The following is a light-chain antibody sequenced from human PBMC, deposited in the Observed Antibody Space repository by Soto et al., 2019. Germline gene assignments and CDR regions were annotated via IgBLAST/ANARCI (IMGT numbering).Light chain of an antibody. CDR3: ATSDDRLTTGV. CDR2: YND. Sequence: QSVLTQSPSVSGTPRQSVNISCSGNNSNIGSNAVHWYQQLPGKAPKLLMYYNDMLPSGVSDRFSGSKSGTSASLALSGRQSEDEGDYYCATSDDRLTTGVFGGGTKLTVL. CDR1: NSNIGSNA. V-gene: IGLV1-36*01. J-gene: IGLJ3*02.